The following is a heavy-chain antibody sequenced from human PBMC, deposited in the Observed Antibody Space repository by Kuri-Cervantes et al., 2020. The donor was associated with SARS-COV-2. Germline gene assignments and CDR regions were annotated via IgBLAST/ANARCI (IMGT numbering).Heavy chain of an antibody. Sequence: GGSLRLSCAASGFTFSDYYMSWIRQAPGKGLEWVSYISSSGSTIYYADSVKGRFTIARDNARNSLYLQMNSLRPEDTAFYYCAKDRTALLGYTFGPDLDYWGQGTQVTVTS. CDR2: ISSSGSTI. J-gene: IGHJ4*02. CDR1: GFTFSDYY. CDR3: AKDRTALLGYTFGPDLDY. V-gene: IGHV3-11*01. D-gene: IGHD5-18*01.